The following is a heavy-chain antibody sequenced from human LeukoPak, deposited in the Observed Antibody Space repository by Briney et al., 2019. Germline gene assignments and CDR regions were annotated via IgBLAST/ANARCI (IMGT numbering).Heavy chain of an antibody. D-gene: IGHD3-22*01. CDR3: ARDSGRSPYYYDSSGYYFDY. CDR1: GGTFSSYA. CDR2: IIPIFGTA. V-gene: IGHV1-69*13. Sequence: SVKVSCKASGGTFSSYAISWVRQAPGQGLEWVGGIIPIFGTANYAQKFQGRVTITADESTSTAYMELSSLRSEDTAVYYCARDSGRSPYYYDSSGYYFDYWGQGTLVTVSS. J-gene: IGHJ4*02.